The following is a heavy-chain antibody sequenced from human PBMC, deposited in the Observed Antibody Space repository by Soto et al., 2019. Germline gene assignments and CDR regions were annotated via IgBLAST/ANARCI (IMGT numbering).Heavy chain of an antibody. J-gene: IGHJ4*02. V-gene: IGHV4-59*01. D-gene: IGHD2-15*01. CDR2: IYYSGST. CDR3: AREAIYCSGGSCYGNYFDY. CDR1: GGSISSYY. Sequence: SETLSLTCTVSGGSISSYYWSWIRQPPGKGLEWIGYIYYSGSTNYNPSLKSRVTISVDTSKNQFSLKLSSVTAADTAVYYRAREAIYCSGGSCYGNYFDYWGQGTLVTVSS.